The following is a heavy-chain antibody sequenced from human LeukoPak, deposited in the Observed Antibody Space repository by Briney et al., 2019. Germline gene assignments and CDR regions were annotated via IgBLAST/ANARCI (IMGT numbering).Heavy chain of an antibody. Sequence: ASVKVSCKASGYTFTSYYMHWVRQAPGQGLEWMGIINPSGGSTSYAQKFQGRVTMTRDMSTSTVYMELSSLRSEDTAVYYCARDPRDDTSGYYYFDSWGQGTLVTVSS. D-gene: IGHD3-22*01. J-gene: IGHJ4*02. CDR1: GYTFTSYY. CDR3: ARDPRDDTSGYYYFDS. CDR2: INPSGGST. V-gene: IGHV1-46*01.